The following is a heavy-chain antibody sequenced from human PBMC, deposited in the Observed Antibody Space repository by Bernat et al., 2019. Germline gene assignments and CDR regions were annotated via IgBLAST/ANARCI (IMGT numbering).Heavy chain of an antibody. CDR1: GFTFSSYA. V-gene: IGHV3-30-3*01. D-gene: IGHD3-10*01. CDR2: ISYDGSNK. Sequence: QVQLVESGGGVVQPGRSLRLSCAASGFTFSSYAMHWVRQAPGKGLEWVAVISYDGSNKYYADSVKGRFTISRDNSKNTLYLQMNSLRAEDTAVYYCARDLLWSFWFGELRYYYYGMDVWGQGTTVTVSS. J-gene: IGHJ6*02. CDR3: ARDLLWSFWFGELRYYYYGMDV.